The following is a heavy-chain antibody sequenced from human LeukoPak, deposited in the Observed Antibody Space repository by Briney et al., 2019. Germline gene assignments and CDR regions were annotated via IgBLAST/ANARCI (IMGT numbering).Heavy chain of an antibody. V-gene: IGHV1-18*01. CDR3: ARGIAARPIDY. CDR1: GGTFSSYA. J-gene: IGHJ4*02. Sequence: GASVKVSCKASGGTFSSYAISWVRRAPGQGLEWMGWISAYNGNTNYAQKLQGRVTMTTDTSTSTAYMELRSLRSDDTAVYYCARGIAARPIDYWGQGTLVTVSS. CDR2: ISAYNGNT. D-gene: IGHD6-6*01.